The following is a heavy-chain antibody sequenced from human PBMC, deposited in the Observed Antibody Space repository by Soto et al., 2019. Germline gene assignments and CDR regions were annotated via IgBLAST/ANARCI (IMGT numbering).Heavy chain of an antibody. V-gene: IGHV5-51*01. CDR3: ARHFSDYGSGSYYGSRGGFDP. Sequence: PGESLKISCKGSGYSFTSYWIGWVRQMPGKGLEWMGIIYPGDSDTRYSPSFQGQVTISADKSIGTAYLQWSSLKASDTAMYYCARHFSDYGSGSYYGSRGGFDPWGQGTLVTVSS. D-gene: IGHD3-10*01. J-gene: IGHJ5*02. CDR2: IYPGDSDT. CDR1: GYSFTSYW.